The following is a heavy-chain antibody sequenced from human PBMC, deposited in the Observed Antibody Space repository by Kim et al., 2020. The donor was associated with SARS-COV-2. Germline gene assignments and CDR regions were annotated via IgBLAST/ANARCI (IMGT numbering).Heavy chain of an antibody. CDR1: GFTVSTDA. D-gene: IGHD3-10*01. Sequence: GGSLRLSCAASGFTVSTDAMSWVRQAPGKGLQWVSGTSSSGSITYYADSVKGRFTISRDSTKNTLYLQMNSLRAEDTAVYYCAKDRGAAVGTSPDDWGQG. J-gene: IGHJ4*02. V-gene: IGHV3-23*01. CDR3: AKDRGAAVGTSPDD. CDR2: TSSSGSIT.